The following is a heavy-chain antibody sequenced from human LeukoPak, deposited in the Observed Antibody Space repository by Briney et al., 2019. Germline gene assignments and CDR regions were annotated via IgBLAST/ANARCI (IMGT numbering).Heavy chain of an antibody. D-gene: IGHD3-10*01. CDR1: GYTFTGYY. CDR3: ARAQYYYGSGIYSSFDI. V-gene: IGHV1-2*02. CDR2: SNPNSGGT. J-gene: IGHJ3*02. Sequence: ASVKVSCKASGYTFTGYYMHWVRQAPGQGLEWMGWSNPNSGGTNYAQKFQGRVTLTRDTSVSTAYMELSRLRSDDTAVYFCARAQYYYGSGIYSSFDIWGQGTKVTVSS.